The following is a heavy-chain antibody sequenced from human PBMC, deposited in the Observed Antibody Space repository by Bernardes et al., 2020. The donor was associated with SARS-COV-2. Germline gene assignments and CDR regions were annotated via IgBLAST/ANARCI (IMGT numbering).Heavy chain of an antibody. CDR3: AKERDYGDCLEY. J-gene: IGHJ4*02. Sequence: GGSLRLSCAASGFTFSSYDMSWVRQVPGKGLEWVSAIGGSGGRTYYADSVQGRFTISRDNSKNTLYLQMNSLRAEDTAVYYCAKERDYGDCLEYGGQGTLVTVSS. CDR2: IGGSGGRT. V-gene: IGHV3-23*01. D-gene: IGHD4-17*01. CDR1: GFTFSSYD.